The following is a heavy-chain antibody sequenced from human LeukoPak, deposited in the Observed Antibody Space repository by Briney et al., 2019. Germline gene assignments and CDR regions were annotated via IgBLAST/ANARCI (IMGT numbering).Heavy chain of an antibody. D-gene: IGHD5-24*01. V-gene: IGHV3-11*01. Sequence: GGSLRLSCAASGFTFSDYYMTGIRQAPGKGREWVSYISMSGSSISYADSVKGRFPIPSATDKKSLYMQMNSLRPQDTAVSYCARDCRDGYNCGDYWGQGTLVTVSS. J-gene: IGHJ4*02. CDR2: ISMSGSSI. CDR1: GFTFSDYY. CDR3: ARDCRDGYNCGDY.